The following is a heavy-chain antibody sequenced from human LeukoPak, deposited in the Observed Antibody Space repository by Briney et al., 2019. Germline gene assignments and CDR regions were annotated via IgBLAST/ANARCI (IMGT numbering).Heavy chain of an antibody. Sequence: PSGTLSLTCTVSGGSISSSSYYWGWIRQPPGKGLEWIGSIYYSGSTYYNPSLKSRVTISVDTSKNQFSLKLSSVTAADTAVYYCARLVWLRSPLDYYYGMDVWGQGTTVTVSS. V-gene: IGHV4-39*01. CDR3: ARLVWLRSPLDYYYGMDV. J-gene: IGHJ6*02. CDR1: GGSISSSSYY. CDR2: IYYSGST. D-gene: IGHD5-12*01.